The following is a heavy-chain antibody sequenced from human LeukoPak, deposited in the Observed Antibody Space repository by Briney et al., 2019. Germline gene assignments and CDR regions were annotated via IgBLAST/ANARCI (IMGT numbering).Heavy chain of an antibody. D-gene: IGHD3-16*01. J-gene: IGHJ4*02. CDR3: ARWGGVKAFDY. V-gene: IGHV3-53*01. Sequence: GGSLRLSCAASGFTVTSNYMSWVRQAPGKGLEWVSVIYSGGSTYYADSVKGRFTISRDNSKNTLYLQMNSLRAEDTAVYYCARWGGVKAFDYWGQGTLVTVSS. CDR2: IYSGGST. CDR1: GFTVTSNY.